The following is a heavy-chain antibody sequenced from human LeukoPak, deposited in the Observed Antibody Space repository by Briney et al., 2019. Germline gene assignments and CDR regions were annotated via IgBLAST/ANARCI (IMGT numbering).Heavy chain of an antibody. Sequence: SGTLSLTCSVFADSMNNYYWNWIRQPPGKGLEWIGFVHHSGTTNYNPSLKSRVTILIETSKNQFSLKLSSVTAADTAVYYCARGRAVAAFDYWGQGTLVTVSS. V-gene: IGHV4-59*08. J-gene: IGHJ4*02. CDR2: VHHSGTT. CDR3: ARGRAVAAFDY. D-gene: IGHD6-19*01. CDR1: ADSMNNYY.